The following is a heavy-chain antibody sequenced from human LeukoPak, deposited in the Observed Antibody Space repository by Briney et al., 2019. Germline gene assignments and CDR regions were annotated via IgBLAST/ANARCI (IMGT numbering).Heavy chain of an antibody. Sequence: SETLSLTCTVSGGSISSVSYYCGWIRQPPGKGLECIGSIFYTGRSYYNPSLKRRVTISVDTSKNQFSLELSSVTAADTAVYYCAKILYSSNIDYWGQGTLVTVSS. D-gene: IGHD6-19*01. V-gene: IGHV4-39*07. CDR2: IFYTGRS. CDR3: AKILYSSNIDY. J-gene: IGHJ4*02. CDR1: GGSISSVSYY.